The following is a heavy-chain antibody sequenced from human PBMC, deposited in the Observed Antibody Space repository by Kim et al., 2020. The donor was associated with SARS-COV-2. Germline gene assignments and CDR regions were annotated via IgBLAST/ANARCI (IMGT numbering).Heavy chain of an antibody. CDR1: GYSFTSYW. CDR3: ARPAIVGYCSSTSCPYYFDY. CDR2: IDPSDSYT. J-gene: IGHJ4*02. V-gene: IGHV5-10-1*01. Sequence: GESLKISCKGSGYSFTSYWISWVRQMPGKGLEWMGRIDPSDSYTNYSPSFQGHVTISADKSISTAYLQWSSLKASDTAMYYCARPAIVGYCSSTSCPYYFDYWGQGTLVTVSS. D-gene: IGHD2-2*01.